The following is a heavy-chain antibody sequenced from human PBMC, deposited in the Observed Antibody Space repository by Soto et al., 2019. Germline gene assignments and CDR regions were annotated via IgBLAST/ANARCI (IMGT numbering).Heavy chain of an antibody. Sequence: GGSLRLSCAASGFNFDDFAMHWVRQAPGKGLEWVSGISWEGGSIGYADSVRGRFTISRDNAKSSLYLQMNSLRAEDTAVYYCTRDSYDHPPNDYWAQGTLVTVSS. CDR1: GFNFDDFA. CDR3: TRDSYDHPPNDY. J-gene: IGHJ4*02. D-gene: IGHD5-12*01. CDR2: ISWEGGSI. V-gene: IGHV3-9*01.